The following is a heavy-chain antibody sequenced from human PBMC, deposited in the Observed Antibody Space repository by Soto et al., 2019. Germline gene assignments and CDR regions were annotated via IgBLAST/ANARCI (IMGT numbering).Heavy chain of an antibody. D-gene: IGHD6-19*01. J-gene: IGHJ5*02. Sequence: QVQLVQSGAEVTKPGASVRVSCQASGYTFTLYYIHWVRQAPGEGLQWMGWINPKSGGTTYAQTFQGRVTMTRDTSINTAYLELSSLKSDDTAVYYCARIMAVAPDFDPWGQGTLVSVSS. V-gene: IGHV1-2*02. CDR3: ARIMAVAPDFDP. CDR1: GYTFTLYY. CDR2: INPKSGGT.